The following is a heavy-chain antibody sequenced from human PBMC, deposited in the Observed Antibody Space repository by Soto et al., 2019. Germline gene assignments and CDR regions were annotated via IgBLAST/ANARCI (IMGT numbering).Heavy chain of an antibody. J-gene: IGHJ6*02. CDR2: ISYDGSNK. D-gene: IGHD4-17*01. Sequence: LRLSCAASGFTFSSYGMHWVRQAPGKGLEWVAVISYDGSNKYYADSVKGRFTISRDNSKNTLYLQMNSLRAEDTAVYYCAKDTVGNTDNPAHGMDVWGQGTTVTVSS. CDR1: GFTFSSYG. CDR3: AKDTVGNTDNPAHGMDV. V-gene: IGHV3-30*18.